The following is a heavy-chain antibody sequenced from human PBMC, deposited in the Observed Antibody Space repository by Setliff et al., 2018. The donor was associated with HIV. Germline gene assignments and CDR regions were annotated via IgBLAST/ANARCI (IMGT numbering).Heavy chain of an antibody. CDR2: IYYSGST. CDR3: ARGGGPDTNFDS. CDR1: GETIRNGFYY. J-gene: IGHJ4*02. V-gene: IGHV4-39*07. Sequence: PSETLSLTCTVSGETIRNGFYYWHWMRQPPGKGLEWIGSIYYSGSTHYKSSLKSRVTISVDTPKNQFSLRLSSVTAADTAVYYCARGGGPDTNFDSWGRGALVTVPQ.